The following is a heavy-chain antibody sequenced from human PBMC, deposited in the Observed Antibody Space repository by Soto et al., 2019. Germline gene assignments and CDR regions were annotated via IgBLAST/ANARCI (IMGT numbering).Heavy chain of an antibody. V-gene: IGHV3-7*05. CDR1: GFTFSSYW. CDR3: ARRSGRQRYYYYGMDV. D-gene: IGHD3-10*01. CDR2: IKQDGSEK. J-gene: IGHJ6*02. Sequence: EVQLVESGGGLVQPGGSLRLSCAASGFTFSSYWMSWVRQAPGKGLEWVANIKQDGSEKYYVDSVKGRFTISRDNAKNSLYLQMNSLRAEDTAVYYCARRSGRQRYYYYGMDVWGQGTTVTVSS.